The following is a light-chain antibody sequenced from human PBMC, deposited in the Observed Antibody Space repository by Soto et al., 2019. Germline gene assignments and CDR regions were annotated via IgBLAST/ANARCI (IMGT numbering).Light chain of an antibody. V-gene: IGLV2-11*01. Sequence: QSALTQPRSVSGSPGRSVTISCTGTSSDVGGYNYVSWYQQHPGKAPKLMIYDVSKRPSGVPDRFSGSKSGNTASLTISGLQAEDEAYDYCCSYSGRYHNVFGTGTKLTVL. CDR2: DVS. CDR1: SSDVGGYNY. J-gene: IGLJ1*01. CDR3: CSYSGRYHNV.